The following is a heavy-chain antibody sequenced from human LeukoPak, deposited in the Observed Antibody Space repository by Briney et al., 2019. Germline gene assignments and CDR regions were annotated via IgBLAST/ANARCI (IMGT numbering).Heavy chain of an antibody. CDR1: GGSISIYY. CDR3: ARSYGSSLPFLN. V-gene: IGHV4-59*01. D-gene: IGHD6-6*01. CDR2: VYYSGST. J-gene: IGHJ4*02. Sequence: SETLSLTCTVSGGSISIYYWSWIRQPPGKGLEWIGYVYYSGSTNYNPSLKSRVTISLDTSKNQYSLNLSSVTAACTAVYYYARSYGSSLPFLNWGQGTLVTVSS.